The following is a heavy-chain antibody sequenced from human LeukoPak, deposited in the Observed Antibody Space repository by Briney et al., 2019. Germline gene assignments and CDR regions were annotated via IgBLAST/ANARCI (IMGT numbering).Heavy chain of an antibody. Sequence: SETLSLTCTVSGGSISSSSYYWGWIRQPPGKGLEWIGSIYCSGSTYYNPSLKSRVTISVDTSKNQFSLKLSSVTAADTAVYYCARHKEVLLWFGELSGTWFDPWGQGTLVTVSS. CDR1: GGSISSSSYY. D-gene: IGHD3-10*01. V-gene: IGHV4-39*01. J-gene: IGHJ5*02. CDR3: ARHKEVLLWFGELSGTWFDP. CDR2: IYCSGST.